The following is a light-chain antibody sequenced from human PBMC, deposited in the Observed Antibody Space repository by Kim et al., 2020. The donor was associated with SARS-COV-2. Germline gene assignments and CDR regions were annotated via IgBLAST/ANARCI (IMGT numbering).Light chain of an antibody. J-gene: IGKJ1*01. CDR3: QQYNSSPWT. V-gene: IGKV1-5*03. CDR2: KAS. CDR1: QSISSW. Sequence: ASVGDRVTITCRASQSISSWLAWYQLKPGTAPKLLIYKASSLQSGVPSRFSGSGSWTEFTLTISSLQPDDFATYYCQQYNSSPWTFGQGTKVDIK.